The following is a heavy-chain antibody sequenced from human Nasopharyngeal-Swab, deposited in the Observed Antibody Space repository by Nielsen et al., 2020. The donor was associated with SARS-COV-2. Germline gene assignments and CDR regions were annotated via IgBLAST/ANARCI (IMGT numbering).Heavy chain of an antibody. J-gene: IGHJ4*02. Sequence: GESLKISCAASGFTFSTYSMIWVRQAPAKGLEWVSWIGSSVSYIYYADSVKGRFTISRDNAKNALYLQMSSLRAEDTAVYYCARLPSAWGRRDFDYWGQGTLVTVSS. D-gene: IGHD6-19*01. CDR1: GFTFSTYS. CDR3: ARLPSAWGRRDFDY. CDR2: IGSSVSYI. V-gene: IGHV3-21*06.